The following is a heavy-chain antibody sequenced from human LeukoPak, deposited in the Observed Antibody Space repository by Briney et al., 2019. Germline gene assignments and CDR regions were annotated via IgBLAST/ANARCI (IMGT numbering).Heavy chain of an antibody. J-gene: IGHJ4*02. CDR1: GHTFISYY. D-gene: IGHD1-20*01. CDR2: INPSGGST. CDR3: ARGVTGTTGDY. Sequence: ASVKVSFKASGHTFISYYMHWVRQAPGQGVEWMGLINPSGGSTTYAQKFQGRVTITRDTSISTAYMELSRLRSDDTAVYYCARGVTGTTGDYWGQGTLVTVSS. V-gene: IGHV1-46*01.